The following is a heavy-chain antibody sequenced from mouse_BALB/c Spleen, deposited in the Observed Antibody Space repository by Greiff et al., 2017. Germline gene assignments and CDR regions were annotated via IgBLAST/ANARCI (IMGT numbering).Heavy chain of an antibody. CDR1: GYAFSSSW. CDR3: ARNGYYGNGDY. Sequence: QVQLHQSGPELVKPGASVKISCKASGYAFSSSWMNWVKQRPGQGLEWIGRIYPGDGDTNYNGKFKGKATLTADKSSSTAYMQLSSLTSVDSAVYFCARNGYYGNGDYWGQGTSVTVSS. CDR2: IYPGDGDT. J-gene: IGHJ4*01. D-gene: IGHD2-1*01. V-gene: IGHV1-82*01.